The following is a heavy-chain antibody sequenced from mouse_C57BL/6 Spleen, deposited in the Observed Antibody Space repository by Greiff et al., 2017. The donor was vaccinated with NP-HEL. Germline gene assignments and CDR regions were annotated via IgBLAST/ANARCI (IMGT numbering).Heavy chain of an antibody. CDR1: GFSLTSYA. V-gene: IGHV2-9-1*01. CDR3: ARKYYGSSYDYWYFDV. J-gene: IGHJ1*03. Sequence: VQLVESGPGLVAPSQSLSITCTVSGFSLTSYAISWVRQPPGKGLEWLGVIWTGGGTNYNSALKSRLSISKDNSKSQVFLKMNSLQTDDTARYYCARKYYGSSYDYWYFDVWGTGTTVTVAS. CDR2: IWTGGGT. D-gene: IGHD1-1*01.